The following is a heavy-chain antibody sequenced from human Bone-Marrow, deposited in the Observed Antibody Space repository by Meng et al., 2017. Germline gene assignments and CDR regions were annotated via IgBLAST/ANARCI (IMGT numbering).Heavy chain of an antibody. J-gene: IGHJ4*02. D-gene: IGHD4-11*01. Sequence: QVQLQPWGAGLLKPSETLSLTCVVSGGSFSDYYWSWIRQPPGKGLEWIGEINHSGSTNYNPSLESRATISVDTSQNNLSLKLSSVTAADSAVYYCARGPTTMAHDFDYWGQGTLVTVSS. CDR2: INHSGST. CDR1: GGSFSDYY. CDR3: ARGPTTMAHDFDY. V-gene: IGHV4-34*01.